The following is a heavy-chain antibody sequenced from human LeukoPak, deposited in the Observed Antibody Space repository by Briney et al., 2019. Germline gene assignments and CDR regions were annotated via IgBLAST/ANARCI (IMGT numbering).Heavy chain of an antibody. D-gene: IGHD3-10*01. V-gene: IGHV4-59*01. CDR3: ARGSPVGDY. Sequence: PSETLPLTCTVSGGSISSYYWSWIRQPPGKGLEWIGYIYYSGSTNYNPSLKSRVTISVDTSKNQFSLKLSSVTAANTAVYYCARGSPVGDYWGQGTLVTVSS. J-gene: IGHJ4*02. CDR1: GGSISSYY. CDR2: IYYSGST.